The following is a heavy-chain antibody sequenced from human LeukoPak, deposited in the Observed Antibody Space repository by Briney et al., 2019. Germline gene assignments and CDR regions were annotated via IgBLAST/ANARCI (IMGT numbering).Heavy chain of an antibody. CDR1: GGTFSSYA. CDR3: ARGRSSSSWYPHYWYFDL. CDR2: IIPIFGTA. Sequence: ASVKVSCKASGGTFSSYAISWVRQAPGQGLEWMGGIIPIFGTANYAQKFQGRVTITADESTSTAYMELSSLRSEDTAVYYCARGRSSSSWYPHYWYFDLWGRGTLVTVSS. D-gene: IGHD6-13*01. V-gene: IGHV1-69*13. J-gene: IGHJ2*01.